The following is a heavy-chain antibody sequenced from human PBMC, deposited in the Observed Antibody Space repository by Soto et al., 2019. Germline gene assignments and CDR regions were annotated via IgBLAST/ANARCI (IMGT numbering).Heavy chain of an antibody. V-gene: IGHV3-48*01. CDR3: ARDVVADGDYNGY. CDR2: ISSSSSTI. D-gene: IGHD4-17*01. CDR1: GFTFSRFN. Sequence: ELQLVESGGGLVQPGGSLRLSCAASGFTFSRFNMNWVRQAPGKGLEWVSYISSSSSTIYYADSVKGRFTIARDKAKKSLHLQTNSLTAEATAVYYCARDVVADGDYNGYWGQGTLVTVSS. J-gene: IGHJ4*02.